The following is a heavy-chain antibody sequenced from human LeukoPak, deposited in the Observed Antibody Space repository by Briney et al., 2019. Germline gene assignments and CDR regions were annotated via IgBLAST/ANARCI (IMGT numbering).Heavy chain of an antibody. D-gene: IGHD3-22*01. Sequence: ASVKVSCKASGYTFTSYDINWVRQATGQGLEWMGWMNPNSGNTGYAQKFQGRVTMTRNTSISTAYMELSSLRSEDTAVYYCARASRYYDSSGHYIPGWFDPWGQGTLVTVSS. CDR3: ARASRYYDSSGHYIPGWFDP. J-gene: IGHJ5*02. CDR2: MNPNSGNT. CDR1: GYTFTSYD. V-gene: IGHV1-8*01.